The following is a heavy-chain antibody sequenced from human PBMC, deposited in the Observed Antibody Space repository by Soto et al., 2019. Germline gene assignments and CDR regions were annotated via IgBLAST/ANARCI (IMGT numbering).Heavy chain of an antibody. CDR3: ARGLDGDYRYTMDV. J-gene: IGHJ6*02. D-gene: IGHD4-17*01. Sequence: EVQLVESGGGLVQPGGSLRLSCAASGFTFSSNLMHWVRQAPGKGLEWVSRIKSDGSSPSYADSVKGRFTISRDSAKSTLYLQMTSLRAEDTAVYYCARGLDGDYRYTMDVWGQGTTVTVSS. V-gene: IGHV3-74*01. CDR2: IKSDGSSP. CDR1: GFTFSSNL.